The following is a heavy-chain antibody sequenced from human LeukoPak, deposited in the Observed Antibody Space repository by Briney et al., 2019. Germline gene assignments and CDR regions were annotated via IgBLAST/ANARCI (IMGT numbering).Heavy chain of an antibody. Sequence: SETLSLTCTVSGGSISSYYWSWIRQPPGKGLEWIGYIYYSGSTNCNPSLKSRVTISVDTSKNQFSLKLSSVTAADTAVYYCARHERYYDYVWGSYRHDAFDIWGQGTMVTVSS. CDR1: GGSISSYY. V-gene: IGHV4-59*08. J-gene: IGHJ3*02. D-gene: IGHD3-16*02. CDR2: IYYSGST. CDR3: ARHERYYDYVWGSYRHDAFDI.